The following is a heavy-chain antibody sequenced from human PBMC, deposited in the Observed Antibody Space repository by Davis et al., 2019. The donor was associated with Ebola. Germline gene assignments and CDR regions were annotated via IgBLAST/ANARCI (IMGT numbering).Heavy chain of an antibody. CDR3: AKRAYCGGDCSSYYGMDV. D-gene: IGHD2-21*02. J-gene: IGHJ6*02. V-gene: IGHV3-30*02. Sequence: GASLKISCAASGSPFSKPAMHWVRQAPGRGLEWVAFTRHDESDKYSADSVKGRFTISRDNSKNTLYLQMNSLRAEDTAVYYCAKRAYCGGDCSSYYGMDVWGQGTTVTVSS. CDR2: TRHDESDK. CDR1: GSPFSKPA.